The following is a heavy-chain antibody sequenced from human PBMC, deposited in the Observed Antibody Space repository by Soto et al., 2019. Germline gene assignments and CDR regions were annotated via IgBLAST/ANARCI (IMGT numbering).Heavy chain of an antibody. CDR3: AKPAGYCSGGNCYSPFDY. D-gene: IGHD2-15*01. CDR2: ISGSGDRT. CDR1: GFTFSSYV. Sequence: GGSLRLSCAASGFTFSSYVMSWVRQAPGKGLEWVSTISGSGDRTHYADSVKGRFTISRDNSKNTLYLQMNSLRAEDTAVYYCAKPAGYCSGGNCYSPFDYWGQGTLVTVSS. J-gene: IGHJ4*02. V-gene: IGHV3-23*01.